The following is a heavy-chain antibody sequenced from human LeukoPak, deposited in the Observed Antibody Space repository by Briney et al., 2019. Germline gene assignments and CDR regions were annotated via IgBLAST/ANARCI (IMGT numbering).Heavy chain of an antibody. J-gene: IGHJ4*02. CDR2: IIPILGIA. CDR1: GGTFSSYA. V-gene: IGHV1-69*04. CDR3: ALGHYGSGSYYY. D-gene: IGHD3-10*01. Sequence: ASVKVSCKASGGTFSSYAISWVRQAPGQGLEWMGRIIPILGIANYAQKFQGRVTITADKSTSTAYMELSGLRSEDTAVYYCALGHYGSGSYYYWGQGTLVTVSS.